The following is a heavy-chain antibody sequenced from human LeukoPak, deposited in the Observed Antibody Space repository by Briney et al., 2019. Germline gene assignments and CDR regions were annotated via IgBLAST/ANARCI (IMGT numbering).Heavy chain of an antibody. Sequence: ASVKVSCKASGYTFTSYDINWVRQATGQGLEWMGWMNPNSGNTGYAQKFQGRVTITRNTSISTAYMELSSLRSEDTAVYYCARVVVPAAHYDYWGQGTLVTISS. J-gene: IGHJ4*02. D-gene: IGHD2-2*01. CDR1: GYTFTSYD. CDR3: ARVVVPAAHYDY. CDR2: MNPNSGNT. V-gene: IGHV1-8*03.